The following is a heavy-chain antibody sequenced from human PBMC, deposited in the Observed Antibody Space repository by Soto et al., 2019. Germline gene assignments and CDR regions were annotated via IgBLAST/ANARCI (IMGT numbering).Heavy chain of an antibody. V-gene: IGHV5-10-1*01. CDR1: GYSFTSYW. D-gene: IGHD3-10*01. CDR2: IDPSDSYT. CDR3: ARSPTLYYYGSGRSDAFDI. J-gene: IGHJ3*02. Sequence: PGESLKISCKGSGYSFTSYWISWVRQMPGKGLEWMGRIDPSDSYTNYSPSFQGHVTISADKSISTAYLQWSSLKASDTAMYYCARSPTLYYYGSGRSDAFDIWGQGTMVTVSS.